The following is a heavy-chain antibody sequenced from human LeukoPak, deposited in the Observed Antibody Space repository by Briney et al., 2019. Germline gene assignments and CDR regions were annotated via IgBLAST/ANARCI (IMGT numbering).Heavy chain of an antibody. Sequence: PSETLSLTCTVSGGSISSYSWIWIRQPAGKGLEWIGRIYTSGSTNYNPSLKSRVTMSVDTSKNQFSLKLSSVTAADTAVYYCASRSSSWAFDIWGQGTMVTVSS. CDR3: ASRSSSWAFDI. D-gene: IGHD2-2*01. CDR2: IYTSGST. CDR1: GGSISSYS. V-gene: IGHV4-4*07. J-gene: IGHJ3*02.